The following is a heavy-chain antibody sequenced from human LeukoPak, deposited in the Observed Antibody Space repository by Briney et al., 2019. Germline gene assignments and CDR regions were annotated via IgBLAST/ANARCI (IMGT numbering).Heavy chain of an antibody. V-gene: IGHV3-74*01. CDR1: GFTFSTYW. Sequence: GGSLRLSCAVSGFTFSTYWMHWVRQAPGKGLVWVSRINNDGSSTTYADSVRGRFTISRDNAKNTLYLQMNSLRAEDTAVYYCASASIMGYWGQGTLVTVSS. D-gene: IGHD3-16*01. CDR3: ASASIMGY. J-gene: IGHJ4*02. CDR2: INNDGSST.